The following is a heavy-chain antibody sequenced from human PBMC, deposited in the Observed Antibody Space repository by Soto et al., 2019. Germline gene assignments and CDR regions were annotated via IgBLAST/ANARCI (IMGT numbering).Heavy chain of an antibody. J-gene: IGHJ4*02. CDR2: INHSGST. CDR1: GGSFSGYY. D-gene: IGHD6-19*01. V-gene: IGHV4-34*01. CDR3: ASVRSPGYSSGWYVRRSFDY. Sequence: LSLTCAVYGGSFSGYYWSWIRQPPGKGLEWIGEINHSGSTNYNPSLKSRVTISVDTSKNQFSLKLSSVTAADTAVYYCASVRSPGYSSGWYVRRSFDYWGQGTLVTVSS.